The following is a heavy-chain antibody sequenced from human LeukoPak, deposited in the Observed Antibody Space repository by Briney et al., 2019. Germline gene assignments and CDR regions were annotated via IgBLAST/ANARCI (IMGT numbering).Heavy chain of an antibody. CDR1: GVSISSYY. D-gene: IGHD6-6*01. J-gene: IGHJ5*02. CDR3: ARLDEGLDL. V-gene: IGHV4-59*01. Sequence: KTSETLSLTCTVSGVSISSYYWSWIRQPPGKGLEWIGYIYYSGSTNYNPSLKSRVTISVDTSKNQFSLKLSSVTAADTAVYYCARLDEGLDLWGQGTLVTVSS. CDR2: IYYSGST.